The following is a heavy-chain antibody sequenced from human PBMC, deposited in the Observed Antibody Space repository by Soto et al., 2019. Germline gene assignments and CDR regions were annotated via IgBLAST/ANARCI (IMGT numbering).Heavy chain of an antibody. J-gene: IGHJ1*01. CDR1: GFIFSSYA. V-gene: IGHV3-23*01. Sequence: GGSLRLSCAASGFIFSSYAMSWVRQAPGKGLEWVSAISGSDGSTYYADSVKGRFTISRDNSRNTLYLQMNSLRAEDTAVYYCAKGGVAHIHLYTSGYSYDHWGQGTLVTVSS. D-gene: IGHD3-22*01. CDR2: ISGSDGST. CDR3: AKGGVAHIHLYTSGYSYDH.